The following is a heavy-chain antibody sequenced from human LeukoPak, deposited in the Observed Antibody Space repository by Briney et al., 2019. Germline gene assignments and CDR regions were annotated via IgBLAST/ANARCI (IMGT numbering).Heavy chain of an antibody. Sequence: SETLSLTCAVYGGSFSGYYWGWIRQPPGKGLEWIGEINHSGSTNYNPSLKSRVTISVDTSKNQFSLKLSSVTAADTAVYYCARTTIFGVVTRGNWFDPWGQGTLVTVSS. D-gene: IGHD3-3*01. J-gene: IGHJ5*02. V-gene: IGHV4-34*01. CDR3: ARTTIFGVVTRGNWFDP. CDR1: GGSFSGYY. CDR2: INHSGST.